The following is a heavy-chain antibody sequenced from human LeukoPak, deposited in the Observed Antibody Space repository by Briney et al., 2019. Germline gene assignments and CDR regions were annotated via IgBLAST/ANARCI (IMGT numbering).Heavy chain of an antibody. D-gene: IGHD3-16*01. CDR2: IYYSGST. CDR3: ARVGAPYHYYYYGMDV. Sequence: SETLSLTCTVSGGSISSYYWSWIRQPPGKGLEWIGYIYYSGSTNYNPSLKSRVTISVDTSKNQFSLKLSSVTAADMAVYYCARVGAPYHYYYYGMDVWGQGTTVTVSS. J-gene: IGHJ6*02. CDR1: GGSISSYY. V-gene: IGHV4-59*08.